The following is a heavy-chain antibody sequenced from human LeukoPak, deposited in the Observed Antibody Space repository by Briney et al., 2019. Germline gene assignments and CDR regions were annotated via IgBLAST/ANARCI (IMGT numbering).Heavy chain of an antibody. V-gene: IGHV1-69*06. CDR3: ARAEGLLLRFGYYYYYMDV. Sequence: GASVKVSCKASGYTFTGYYMHWVRQAPGQGLEWMGGIIPIFGTANYAQKFQGRVTITADKSTSTAYMELSSLRSEDTAVYYCARAEGLLLRFGYYYYYMDVWGKGTTVTVSS. CDR1: GYTFTGYY. D-gene: IGHD2-15*01. J-gene: IGHJ6*03. CDR2: IIPIFGTA.